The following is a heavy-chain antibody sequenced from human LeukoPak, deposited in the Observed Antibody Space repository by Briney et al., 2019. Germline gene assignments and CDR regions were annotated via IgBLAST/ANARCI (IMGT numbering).Heavy chain of an antibody. CDR1: SGSITTYY. V-gene: IGHV4-59*01. J-gene: IGHJ4*02. CDR3: ASLDTGSSSGWYFRF. Sequence: SETLSLTCSVSSGSITTYYWSWLRQPPGKGLEWIGYIYYSGSTNYRPSLESRITMSVDTSKNQFSLNLSSMTAADTAVYYCASLDTGSSSGWYFRFWGQGTLATVSS. CDR2: IYYSGST. D-gene: IGHD6-19*01.